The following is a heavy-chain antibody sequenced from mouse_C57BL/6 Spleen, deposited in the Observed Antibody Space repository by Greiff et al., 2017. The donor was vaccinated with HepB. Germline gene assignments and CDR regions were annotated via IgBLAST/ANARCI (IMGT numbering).Heavy chain of an antibody. V-gene: IGHV14-1*01. J-gene: IGHJ3*01. CDR1: GFNIKDYY. CDR3: TTHSNYGFAN. D-gene: IGHD2-5*01. CDR2: IEPEDGDT. Sequence: VQLQQSGAELVRPGASVRLSCTASGFNIKDYYMHWVKQRPEQGLEWIGRIEPEDGDTEYAPKFQGKATMTADTSSNTAYLQLSSLTSEDTSFYYCTTHSNYGFANRRQAALGPASA.